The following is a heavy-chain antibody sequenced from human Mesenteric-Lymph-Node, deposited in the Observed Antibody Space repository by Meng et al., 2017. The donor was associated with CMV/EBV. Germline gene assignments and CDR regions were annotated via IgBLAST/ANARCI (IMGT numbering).Heavy chain of an antibody. CDR2: ISSSGGTI. J-gene: IGHJ4*02. Sequence: GGSLRLSCAASGFTFSSYEMNWVRQAPGKGLEWVSYISSSGGTIYDADSVKGRFTISRDNAKNSLYLQMNSLRAEDTAVYYCARWKPRIDYWGQGTLVTVSS. V-gene: IGHV3-48*03. CDR1: GFTFSSYE. D-gene: IGHD1-1*01. CDR3: ARWKPRIDY.